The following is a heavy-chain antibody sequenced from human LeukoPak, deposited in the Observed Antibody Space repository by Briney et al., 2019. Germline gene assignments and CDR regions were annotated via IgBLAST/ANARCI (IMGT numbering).Heavy chain of an antibody. CDR2: INPSGGST. V-gene: IGHV1-46*01. Sequence: GASVKVSCKASGGTFSSYAISWVRQAPGQGLGWLGIINPSGGSTNNAQKFQGRVTMTRDTSTSTVYMELSSLRSEDTAVYYCARGYGGNSFYFDYWGQGTLVTVSS. D-gene: IGHD4-23*01. CDR1: GGTFSSYA. CDR3: ARGYGGNSFYFDY. J-gene: IGHJ4*02.